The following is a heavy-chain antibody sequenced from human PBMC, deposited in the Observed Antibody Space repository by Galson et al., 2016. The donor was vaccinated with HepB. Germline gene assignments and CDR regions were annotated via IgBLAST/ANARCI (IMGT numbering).Heavy chain of an antibody. J-gene: IGHJ6*04. V-gene: IGHV1-46*01. CDR2: INPTGGGT. CDR1: GNTFSRFY. Sequence: SVKVSCKASGNTFSRFYIHWVRQAPGQGLEWMGMINPTGGGTSYPQKFQGRVSMTRDTPTATVYMELGSLISEDTAVYYCARGGIVLKVAGTEPHWDYYYGLDVWGEGTTVIVSS. CDR3: ARGGIVLKVAGTEPHWDYYYGLDV. D-gene: IGHD2-15*01.